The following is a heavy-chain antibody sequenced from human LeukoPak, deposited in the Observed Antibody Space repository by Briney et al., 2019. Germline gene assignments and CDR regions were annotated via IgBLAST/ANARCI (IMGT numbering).Heavy chain of an antibody. D-gene: IGHD5/OR15-5a*01. V-gene: IGHV3-7*01. CDR2: IRQNGNEK. CDR3: ARLMGESTIYDL. Sequence: PGGSLRLSCAASGFSFSRHWMSWVRQAPGKGLEWVASIRQNGNEKYYVDSVKGRFIISRDNAENSASLQMSSLRDEDTAIYYCARLMGESTIYDLWGQGTLVTVSS. CDR1: GFSFSRHW. J-gene: IGHJ5*02.